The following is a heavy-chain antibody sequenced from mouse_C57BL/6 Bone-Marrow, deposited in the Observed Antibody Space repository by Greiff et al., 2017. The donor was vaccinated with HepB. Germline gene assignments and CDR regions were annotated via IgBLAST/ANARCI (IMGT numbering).Heavy chain of an antibody. CDR2: ISNGGGST. D-gene: IGHD2-12*01. V-gene: IGHV5-12*01. Sequence: EVQGVESGGGLVQPGGSLKLSCAASGFTFSDYYMYWVRQTPEKRLEWVAYISNGGGSTYYPDTMERRFIISRDNTKKTLYLHMSSLRSEDTALYYCARHDSSHYFYYWGQVTTLTVSS. CDR1: GFTFSDYY. CDR3: ARHDSSHYFYY. J-gene: IGHJ2*01.